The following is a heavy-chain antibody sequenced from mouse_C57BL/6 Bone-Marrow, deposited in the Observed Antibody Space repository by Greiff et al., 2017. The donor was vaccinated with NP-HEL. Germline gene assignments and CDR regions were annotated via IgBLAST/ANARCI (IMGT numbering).Heavy chain of an antibody. V-gene: IGHV1-55*01. CDR1: GYTFTSYW. CDR2: IYPGSGST. Sequence: QVQLQQPGAELVKPGASVKMSCKASGYTFTSYWITWVKQRPGQGLEWIGDIYPGSGSTNYNEKFKSKATLTVDTSSSTAYMQLSSLTSEDSAVYYCARKAPAILEDYYAMDYWGQGTSVTVSS. D-gene: IGHD2-14*01. J-gene: IGHJ4*01. CDR3: ARKAPAILEDYYAMDY.